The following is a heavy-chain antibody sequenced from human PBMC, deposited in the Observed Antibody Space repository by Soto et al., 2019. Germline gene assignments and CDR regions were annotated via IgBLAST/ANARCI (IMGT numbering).Heavy chain of an antibody. CDR3: VIESGANLSSS. D-gene: IGHD6-13*01. J-gene: IGHJ4*02. V-gene: IGHV1-69*01. CDR2: IVPIYRTA. CDR1: GGTFSSYR. Sequence: QVQLVQSGAEVKKPGSSVKVSCKASGGTFSSYRINWVRQAPGQGLEWVGGIVPIYRTADYAQKFQGRVTITADESARTSDMELRSLKPQETAVYYCVIESGANLSSSWGQGTLVSVSS.